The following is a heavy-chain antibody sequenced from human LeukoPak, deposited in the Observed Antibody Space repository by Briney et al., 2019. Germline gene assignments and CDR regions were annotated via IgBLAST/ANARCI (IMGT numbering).Heavy chain of an antibody. D-gene: IGHD2-15*01. J-gene: IGHJ4*02. CDR2: TSIGYNNI. Sequence: PGESLRLSCVASGFAFSSFSMNWVRQAPGKGLEWVASTSIGYNNIFYADSVKGRFTISRDNAQNSVYLQMNSLRSEDTAVYYCARADIVVVPADPFDLWGQGTLLTVSS. V-gene: IGHV3-21*01. CDR1: GFAFSSFS. CDR3: ARADIVVVPADPFDL.